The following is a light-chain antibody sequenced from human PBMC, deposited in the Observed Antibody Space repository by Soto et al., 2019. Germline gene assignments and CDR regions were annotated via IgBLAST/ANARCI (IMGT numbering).Light chain of an antibody. CDR1: QSVLYSSNNKNY. V-gene: IGKV4-1*01. CDR2: WAS. CDR3: QQYYSTPWT. J-gene: IGKJ1*01. Sequence: DIVMTQSPDSLAVSLGERATINCKSSQSVLYSSNNKNYLAWYQQKPGQPPKRLIYWASTRASGVPDRFSGSGSGTDFTLTISSLQAEDVAVYYCQQYYSTPWTFGQGTKVEIK.